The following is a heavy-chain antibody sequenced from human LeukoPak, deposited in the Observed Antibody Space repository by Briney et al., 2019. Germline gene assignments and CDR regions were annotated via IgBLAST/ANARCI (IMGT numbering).Heavy chain of an antibody. CDR2: ISWDGGST. CDR1: GFTFDDYA. J-gene: IGHJ6*04. D-gene: IGHD5-12*01. CDR3: AKDKEYSGFGPIQSGYYYGMDV. V-gene: IGHV3-43D*04. Sequence: PGGSLRLSCAASGFTFDDYAMHWVRQAPGKGLEWVSLISWDGGSTYYADSVKGRFTISRDNSRHTLYLQMNSLGAEDTALYYCAKDKEYSGFGPIQSGYYYGMDVWGKGTTVTVSS.